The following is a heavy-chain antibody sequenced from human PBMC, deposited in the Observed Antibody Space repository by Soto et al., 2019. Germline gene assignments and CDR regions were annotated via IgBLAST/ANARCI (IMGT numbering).Heavy chain of an antibody. D-gene: IGHD3-10*01. Sequence: SVKVSCKASGGTFSSYAISWVRQAPGQGLEWMGGIIPIFGTANYAQKFQGRVTITADESTSTAYMELSSLRSEDTAVYYCASKDGSGSYPNYYYYGMDVWGQGTMVTVSS. CDR3: ASKDGSGSYPNYYYYGMDV. V-gene: IGHV1-69*13. CDR1: GGTFSSYA. J-gene: IGHJ6*02. CDR2: IIPIFGTA.